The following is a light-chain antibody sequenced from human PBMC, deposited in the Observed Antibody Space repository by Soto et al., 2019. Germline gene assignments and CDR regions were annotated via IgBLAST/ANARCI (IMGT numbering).Light chain of an antibody. J-gene: IGKJ1*01. CDR3: HQYDTSSRT. CDR2: KAS. V-gene: IGKV1-5*03. CDR1: QSISNW. Sequence: DIQMTQSPSTLSASVGDRVTITCRASQSISNWLAWYQQKPGKAPKLLIYKASYLEGGVPSRFSGSGSGTEFTLTISSLQPDDFAIYYCHQYDTSSRTFGQGTKVEI.